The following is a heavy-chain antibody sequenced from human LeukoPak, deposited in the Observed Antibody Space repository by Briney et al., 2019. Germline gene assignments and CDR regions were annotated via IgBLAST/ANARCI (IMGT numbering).Heavy chain of an antibody. CDR3: ARGPYYYYYGMDV. V-gene: IGHV3-74*01. J-gene: IGHJ6*04. CDR2: INSDGGTT. CDR1: GFTFSSYW. Sequence: GGSLRLSCAASGFTFSSYWMHWVRQAPGKGLVWVSRINSDGGTTNYADSVKGRFTISRDNAKNTLYLQMNSLRAEDTAVYYCARGPYYYYYGMDVWGKGTTVTVSS.